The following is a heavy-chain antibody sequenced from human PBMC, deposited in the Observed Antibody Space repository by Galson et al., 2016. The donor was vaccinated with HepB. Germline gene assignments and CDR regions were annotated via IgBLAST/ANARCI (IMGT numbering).Heavy chain of an antibody. V-gene: IGHV3-30*03. J-gene: IGHJ4*02. D-gene: IGHD1-1*01. CDR2: ITYHGRNQ. Sequence: SLRLSCAASGFTFRSYGLQWVRQAPGKGPEWLAIITYHGRNQFYADSVKGRFTISGDDSRNSVYLQVDSLREEDTAVYYCGRWDWNDPADWGQGTLVSVSS. CDR1: GFTFRSYG. CDR3: GRWDWNDPAD.